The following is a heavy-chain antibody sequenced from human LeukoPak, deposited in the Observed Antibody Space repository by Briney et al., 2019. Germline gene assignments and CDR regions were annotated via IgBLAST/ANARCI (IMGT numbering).Heavy chain of an antibody. CDR3: ARDSGDGYVD. J-gene: IGHJ4*02. CDR1: GFTFSSYA. V-gene: IGHV3-21*01. CDR2: ISSSSSSYI. Sequence: GGSLRLSCAASGFTFSSYAMHWVRQAPGKGLEWVSSISSSSSSYIYYADSVKGRFTISRDNAKNSLYLQMNSLRAEDTAVYYCARDSGDGYVDWGQGTLVTVSS. D-gene: IGHD5-24*01.